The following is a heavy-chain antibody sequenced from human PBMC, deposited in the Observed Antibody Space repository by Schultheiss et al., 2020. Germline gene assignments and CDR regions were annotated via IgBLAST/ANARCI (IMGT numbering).Heavy chain of an antibody. V-gene: IGHV3-48*01. CDR1: GFTFSSYS. Sequence: GGSLRLSCAASGFTFSSYSMNWVRQAPGKGLEWVSYISSSSSTIYYADSVKGRFTISRDNAKNSLYLQMNSLRAEDTAVYYCARGYYYDSHGAFDIWGQGTMVNV. CDR3: ARGYYYDSHGAFDI. D-gene: IGHD3-22*01. J-gene: IGHJ3*02. CDR2: ISSSSSTI.